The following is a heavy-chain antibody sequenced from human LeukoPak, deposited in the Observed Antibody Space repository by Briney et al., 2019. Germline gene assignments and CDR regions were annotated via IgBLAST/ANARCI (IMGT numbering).Heavy chain of an antibody. J-gene: IGHJ5*02. CDR1: GGSISSSSYY. V-gene: IGHV4-39*01. Sequence: SETLSLTCTVSGGSISSSSYYWGWIRQPPGKGLEWIGSIYYSGSTYYNPSLKSRVTISVDTSKNQFSLKLSSVTAADTAVYYCARHNSGSIVVVTGWFDPWAREPWSPSPQ. CDR2: IYYSGST. CDR3: ARHNSGSIVVVTGWFDP. D-gene: IGHD3-22*01.